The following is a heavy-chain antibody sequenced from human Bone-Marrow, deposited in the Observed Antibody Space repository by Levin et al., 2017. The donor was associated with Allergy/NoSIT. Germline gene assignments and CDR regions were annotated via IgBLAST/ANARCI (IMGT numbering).Heavy chain of an antibody. CDR3: ARERGMRGYSGYDFQDY. Sequence: ASVKVSCKASGYTFTSYDINWVRQATGQGLEWMGWMNPNSGNTGYAQKFQGRVTMTRNTSISTAYMELSSLRSEDTAVYYCARERGMRGYSGYDFQDYWGQGTLVTVSS. V-gene: IGHV1-8*01. D-gene: IGHD5-12*01. CDR2: MNPNSGNT. J-gene: IGHJ4*02. CDR1: GYTFTSYD.